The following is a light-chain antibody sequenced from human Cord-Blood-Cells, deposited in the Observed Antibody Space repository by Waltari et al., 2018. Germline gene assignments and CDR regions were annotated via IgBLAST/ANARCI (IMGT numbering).Light chain of an antibody. Sequence: AIQLTQSTSSLSASVGDRVTITCRASQGISSALAWYQQKPGKAPKLLIYDDSSLESGVPSRFSGSGAETDFTLTISSLQPEDFATYYCQQFNSYPHTFGQGTKLEIK. CDR2: DDS. CDR3: QQFNSYPHT. J-gene: IGKJ2*01. V-gene: IGKV1-13*02. CDR1: QGISSA.